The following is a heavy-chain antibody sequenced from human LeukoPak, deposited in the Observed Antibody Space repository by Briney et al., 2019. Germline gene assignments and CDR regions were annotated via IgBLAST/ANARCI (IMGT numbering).Heavy chain of an antibody. J-gene: IGHJ4*02. V-gene: IGHV3-23*01. Sequence: GGSLRLSCAASGFTFRNYGMSWVRQAPGKGLEWVSAVSGSGDRTYYADSVKGRFTISRDNAKNSLYLQMNSLRAEDTAVYYCAREGTAVTTEFDYWGQGTLVTVSS. CDR1: GFTFRNYG. CDR3: AREGTAVTTEFDY. CDR2: VSGSGDRT. D-gene: IGHD4-17*01.